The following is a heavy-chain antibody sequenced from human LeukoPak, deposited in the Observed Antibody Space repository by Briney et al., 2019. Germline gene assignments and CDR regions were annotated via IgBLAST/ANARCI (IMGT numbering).Heavy chain of an antibody. CDR2: IRYDGSNK. Sequence: GGSLRLSCAASGFTFSSYGMHWVRQAPGKGLEWVAFIRYDGSNKYYADSVKGRFTISRDNSKNTLYLQMNSLRAEDTAVYYCARGPYSGSYSDYWGQGTLVTVSS. V-gene: IGHV3-30*02. D-gene: IGHD1-26*01. J-gene: IGHJ4*02. CDR3: ARGPYSGSYSDY. CDR1: GFTFSSYG.